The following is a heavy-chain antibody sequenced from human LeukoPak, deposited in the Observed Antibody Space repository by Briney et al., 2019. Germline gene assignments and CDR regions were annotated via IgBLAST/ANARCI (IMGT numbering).Heavy chain of an antibody. V-gene: IGHV3-74*01. CDR2: INSDGSST. Sequence: GGSLRLSCAASGFTFSSYWMHWVRQAPGKGLVWVSRINSDGSSTSYADSVKGRFTISRDNAKNTLYLQMNSLRAEDTAVYYCARESYSSSWYFAPSDFDYWGQGTLVTVSS. J-gene: IGHJ4*02. CDR3: ARESYSSSWYFAPSDFDY. CDR1: GFTFSSYW. D-gene: IGHD6-13*01.